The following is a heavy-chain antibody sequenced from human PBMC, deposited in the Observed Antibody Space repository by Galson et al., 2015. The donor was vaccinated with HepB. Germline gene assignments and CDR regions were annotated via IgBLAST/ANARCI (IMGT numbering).Heavy chain of an antibody. D-gene: IGHD6-13*01. CDR2: IRSKAYGGTT. CDR3: TRASSSWEDNWFDP. CDR1: GFTFGDYA. V-gene: IGHV3-49*03. Sequence: SLRLSCAASGFTFGDYAMSWFRQAPGKGLEWVGFIRSKAYGGTTEYAASVKGRFTISRDDSKSIAYLQMNSLKTEDTAVYYCTRASSSWEDNWFDPWGQGTLVTVSS. J-gene: IGHJ5*02.